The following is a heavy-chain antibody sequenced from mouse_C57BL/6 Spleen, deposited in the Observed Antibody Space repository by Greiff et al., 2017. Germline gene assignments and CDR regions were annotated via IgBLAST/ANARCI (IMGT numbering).Heavy chain of an antibody. V-gene: IGHV5-6*01. CDR1: GFTFSSYG. CDR3: ARQGYHYFDY. J-gene: IGHJ2*01. CDR2: ISSGGSYT. D-gene: IGHD2-2*01. Sequence: EGTLVESGGDLVKPGGSLKLSCAASGFTFSSYGMSWVRPTPDKRLEWVATISSGGSYTYYPDSVKGRFTICRDNAKNTLYLQMSSLKSEDTAMYYCARQGYHYFDYWGQGTTLTVSS.